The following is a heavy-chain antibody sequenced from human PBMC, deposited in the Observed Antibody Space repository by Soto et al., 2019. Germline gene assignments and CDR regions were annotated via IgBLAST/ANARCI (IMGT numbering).Heavy chain of an antibody. V-gene: IGHV1-69*01. D-gene: IGHD2-15*01. CDR1: GGTFSSYA. CDR3: ARDVRQCSGGSCYGPHYYYYGMDV. J-gene: IGHJ6*02. Sequence: QVQLVQSGAEVKKPGSSVKVSCKASGGTFSSYAISWVRQAPGQGLEWMGGIIPIFGTANYAQKFQGRVTITADESTSTAYMELRSLRSEDTAVYYCARDVRQCSGGSCYGPHYYYYGMDVWGQGNTVTVSS. CDR2: IIPIFGTA.